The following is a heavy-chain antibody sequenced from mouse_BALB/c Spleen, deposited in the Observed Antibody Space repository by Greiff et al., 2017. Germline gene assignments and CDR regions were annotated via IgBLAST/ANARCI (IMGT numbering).Heavy chain of an antibody. Sequence: LQQSGPELVKPGASVKIPCKASGYTFTDYNMDWVKQSHGKSLEWIGYIDPYNGGTSYNQKFKGKATLTVDKSSSTAFMHLNSLTSEDSAVYYCARSLYDYDDAMDYWGQGTSVTVSS. CDR3: ARSLYDYDDAMDY. V-gene: IGHV1S135*01. CDR2: IDPYNGGT. D-gene: IGHD2-4*01. J-gene: IGHJ4*01. CDR1: GYTFTDYN.